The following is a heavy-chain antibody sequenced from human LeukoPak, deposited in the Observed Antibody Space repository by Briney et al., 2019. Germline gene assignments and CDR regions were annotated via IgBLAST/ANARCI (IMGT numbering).Heavy chain of an antibody. V-gene: IGHV3-48*04. CDR1: GFTFSSYS. Sequence: PGGSLRIYCAASGFTFSSYSMNWVRQAPGKGLEWVSYISSSSSTIYYADSVKGGFTISRDNAKNSLYLQMNSLRAEDTAVYYCARDRDSSGHYFDAFDIWGQGTMVTVSS. J-gene: IGHJ3*02. D-gene: IGHD3-22*01. CDR3: ARDRDSSGHYFDAFDI. CDR2: ISSSSSTI.